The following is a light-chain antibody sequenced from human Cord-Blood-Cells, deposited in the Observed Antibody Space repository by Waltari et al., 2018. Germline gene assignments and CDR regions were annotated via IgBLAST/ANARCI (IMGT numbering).Light chain of an antibody. CDR3: QSADSSGTYRV. CDR2: KDS. V-gene: IGLV3-25*03. Sequence: SYELTQPPSVSVSPGQTARITCSGDALPKQYAYWYQQKPCQAPGLVIYKDSERPSGSPERFAGSSSGTTVTLTISVVQAEDEADYYGQSADSSGTYRVFGGGTKLTVL. CDR1: ALPKQY. J-gene: IGLJ3*02.